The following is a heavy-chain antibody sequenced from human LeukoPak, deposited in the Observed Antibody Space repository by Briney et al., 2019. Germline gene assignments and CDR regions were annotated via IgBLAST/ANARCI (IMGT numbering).Heavy chain of an antibody. CDR3: AKPSNYYGSATDAFDF. D-gene: IGHD3-10*01. CDR2: IYYSGST. J-gene: IGHJ3*01. Sequence: PSETLSLTCTVSGGSISSSYSYWGWIRQPPGKGLEWIGNIYYSGSTYYNPSFKSRVTISVDTSKNHFSLKLNSVTAADTAVYYCAKPSNYYGSATDAFDFWGQGTMVTVSS. CDR1: GGSISSSYSY. V-gene: IGHV4-39*07.